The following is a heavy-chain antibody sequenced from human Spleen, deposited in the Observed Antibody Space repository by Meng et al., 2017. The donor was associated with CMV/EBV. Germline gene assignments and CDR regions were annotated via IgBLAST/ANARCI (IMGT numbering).Heavy chain of an antibody. CDR2: IFYSGST. CDR1: GGSISSTNFY. CDR3: ARVVRRQVVPVPKKGYYYGMDV. J-gene: IGHJ6*02. V-gene: IGHV4-30-4*08. D-gene: IGHD2-21*01. Sequence: SETLSLTCTVSGGSISSTNFYWSWIRQSPGKGLEWIGYIFYSGSTNYNPSLRSRVTISVDTSKNQFSLNLNSVTAADSAVYYCARVVRRQVVPVPKKGYYYGMDVWGQGTTVTVSS.